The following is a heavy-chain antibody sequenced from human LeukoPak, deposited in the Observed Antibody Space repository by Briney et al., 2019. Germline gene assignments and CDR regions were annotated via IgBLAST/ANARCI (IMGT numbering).Heavy chain of an antibody. CDR2: INHSGST. CDR1: GGSFSGYY. Sequence: SETLSLTCAVYGGSFSGYYWSWIRQPPGKGLEWIGEINHSGSTNYNPSLKSRVTISVDTSKNQFSLKLSSVTAADTAAHYCAGETGMPLFDPWGQGTLVTVSS. J-gene: IGHJ5*02. D-gene: IGHD2-2*01. CDR3: AGETGMPLFDP. V-gene: IGHV4-34*01.